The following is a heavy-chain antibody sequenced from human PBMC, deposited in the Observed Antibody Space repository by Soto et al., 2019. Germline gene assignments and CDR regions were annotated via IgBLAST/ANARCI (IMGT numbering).Heavy chain of an antibody. CDR3: ARGEYCTNGVCYTAISYYYYYYMDV. D-gene: IGHD2-8*01. CDR1: GYTFTSYD. Sequence: ASVKVSCKASGYTFTSYDINWVRQATGQGLEWMGWMNPNSGNTGYAQKFQGRVTMTRNTSISTAYMELSSLRSEDTAVYYCARGEYCTNGVCYTAISYYYYYYMDVWGKGTTVTGSS. V-gene: IGHV1-8*01. CDR2: MNPNSGNT. J-gene: IGHJ6*03.